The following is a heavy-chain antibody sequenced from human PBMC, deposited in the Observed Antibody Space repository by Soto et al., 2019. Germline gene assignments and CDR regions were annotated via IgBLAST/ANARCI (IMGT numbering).Heavy chain of an antibody. Sequence: QVQLVQSGAEVKKPGSSVKVSCKASGGTFSSYTISWVRQAPGQGLEWMGRIIPILGIANYAQKFQGRVTITADKSTSTADMELSSLRSEDTAVYYCARGDYGGNSVDYWGQGTLVTVSS. J-gene: IGHJ4*02. V-gene: IGHV1-69*02. CDR1: GGTFSSYT. CDR2: IIPILGIA. CDR3: ARGDYGGNSVDY. D-gene: IGHD4-17*01.